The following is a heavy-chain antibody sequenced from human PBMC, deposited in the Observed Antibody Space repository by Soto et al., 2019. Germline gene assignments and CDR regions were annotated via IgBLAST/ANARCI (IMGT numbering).Heavy chain of an antibody. D-gene: IGHD6-13*01. Sequence: GGSLKLSCATSWFTFNSYLMSWVRQAPREGVGWGANKKQDGREKYYVDSVKGRFTISRDNAKKPLYLQMNSLRAEDTAVYYCARVIAAAGIDYWGQGTLVTVSS. CDR3: ARVIAAAGIDY. J-gene: IGHJ4*02. CDR1: WFTFNSYL. V-gene: IGHV3-7*05. CDR2: KKQDGREK.